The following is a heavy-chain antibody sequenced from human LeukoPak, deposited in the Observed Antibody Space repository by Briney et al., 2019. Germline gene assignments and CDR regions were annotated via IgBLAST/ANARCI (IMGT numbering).Heavy chain of an antibody. J-gene: IGHJ4*02. D-gene: IGHD2-8*01. CDR1: GYSISSGYY. CDR2: IYHSGST. Sequence: SDTLSLTCTVSGYSISSGYYWGWIRQPPGKGLERIGSIYHSGSTYYNPSLKSRVTISVDTSKNQFSLKLRSVTAADTAVYYCARVTSRLGVCDYWGQGSLVTVSS. CDR3: ARVTSRLGVCDY. V-gene: IGHV4-38-2*02.